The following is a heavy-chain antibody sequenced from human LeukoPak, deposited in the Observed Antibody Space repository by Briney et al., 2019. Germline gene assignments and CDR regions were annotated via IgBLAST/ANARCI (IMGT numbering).Heavy chain of an antibody. CDR2: IKQDGSEI. J-gene: IGHJ6*02. V-gene: IGHV3-7*01. CDR1: GLTFSNSW. CDR3: ARSLDV. Sequence: GGSLRLSCAASGLTFSNSWMHWVRQAPGKGLEWVANIKQDGSEIYYVGSVKGRFTISRDNAKNSLYLQMNSLRAEDTAVYYCARSLDVWGQGTTVTVSS.